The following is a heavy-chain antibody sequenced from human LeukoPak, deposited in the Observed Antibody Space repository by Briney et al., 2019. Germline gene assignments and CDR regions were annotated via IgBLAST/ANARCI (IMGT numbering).Heavy chain of an antibody. J-gene: IGHJ6*03. V-gene: IGHV3-7*01. D-gene: IGHD1-26*01. CDR3: ARDNGGSYIYYYYMDV. CDR2: IKQDGSEK. Sequence: GGSLRLSCAASGFTFSSYWMSWVRQAPGKGLEWVANIKQDGSEKYYVDSVKGRFTISRDNAKNSLYLQMNSLRAEDTAVYYCARDNGGSYIYYYYMDVWGKGTTVTVSS. CDR1: GFTFSSYW.